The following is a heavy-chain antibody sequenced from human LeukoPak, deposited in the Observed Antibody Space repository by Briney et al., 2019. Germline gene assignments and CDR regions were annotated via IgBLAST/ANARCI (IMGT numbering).Heavy chain of an antibody. CDR3: AKVVEMATINYFDY. J-gene: IGHJ4*02. V-gene: IGHV3-23*01. CDR1: GFTFSSYA. D-gene: IGHD5-12*01. Sequence: GGSLRLSCAASGFTFSSYAMSWVRQAPGKGLEWVSAISGSGGSTYYADSVKGRLTISRDNSKNTLYLQMNSLRAEDTAVYYCAKVVEMATINYFDYWGQGTLVTVSS. CDR2: ISGSGGST.